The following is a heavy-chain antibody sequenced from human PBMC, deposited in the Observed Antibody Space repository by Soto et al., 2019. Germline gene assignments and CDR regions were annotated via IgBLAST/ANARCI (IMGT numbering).Heavy chain of an antibody. CDR3: AKDSGSYFSSPDY. CDR2: ISYDGSNK. V-gene: IGHV3-30*18. Sequence: ESGGGVVQPGRSLRLSCAASGFTFSSYGMHWVRQAPGKGLEWVAVISYDGSNKYYADSVKGRFTISRDNSKNTLYLQMNSLRAEDTAVYYCAKDSGSYFSSPDYWGQGTLVTVSS. D-gene: IGHD1-26*01. J-gene: IGHJ4*02. CDR1: GFTFSSYG.